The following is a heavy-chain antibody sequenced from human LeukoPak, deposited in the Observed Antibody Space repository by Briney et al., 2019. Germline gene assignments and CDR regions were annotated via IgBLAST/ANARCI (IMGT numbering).Heavy chain of an antibody. Sequence: PSETLSLTCTVSGGSISSGGYYWSWIRQHPGKGLAWIGYIYYSGSTYYNPSLKSRVTISVDTSKNQFSLKLSSVTAADTAVYYCARDRTVTTGYYYYGMDVWGQGTTVTVSS. CDR2: IYYSGST. V-gene: IGHV4-31*03. CDR1: GGSISSGGYY. J-gene: IGHJ6*02. CDR3: ARDRTVTTGYYYYGMDV. D-gene: IGHD4-17*01.